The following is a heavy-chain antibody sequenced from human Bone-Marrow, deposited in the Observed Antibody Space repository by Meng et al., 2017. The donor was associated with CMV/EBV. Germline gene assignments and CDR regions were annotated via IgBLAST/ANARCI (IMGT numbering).Heavy chain of an antibody. J-gene: IGHJ4*02. D-gene: IGHD1-26*01. CDR1: GAPFSGY. Sequence: QVHLRQWGAGLLKPSGTLSLTCGVYGAPFSGYWSWVRQPPGKGLEWIGEITHSGSTNYNVSLKSRVTISIDTSKNQFSLKLSSVTATDTAVYYCAPGFRSWSGSYSSWGQGTLVTAPQ. V-gene: IGHV4-34*01. CDR2: ITHSGST. CDR3: APGFRSWSGSYSS.